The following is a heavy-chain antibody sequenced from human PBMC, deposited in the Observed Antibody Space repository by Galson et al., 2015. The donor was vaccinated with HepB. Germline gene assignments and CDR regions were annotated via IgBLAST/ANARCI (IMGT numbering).Heavy chain of an antibody. CDR3: ASRTLGSGVNPVYYYYGMDV. V-gene: IGHV1-18*04. Sequence: SVKVSCKASGYTFTSYGISWVRQAPGQGLEWMGWISAYNGNTNYAQKLQGRVTMTTDTSTSTAYMELRSLRSDDTAVYYCASRTLGSGVNPVYYYYGMDVWGQGTTVTVSS. CDR2: ISAYNGNT. D-gene: IGHD3-10*01. J-gene: IGHJ6*02. CDR1: GYTFTSYG.